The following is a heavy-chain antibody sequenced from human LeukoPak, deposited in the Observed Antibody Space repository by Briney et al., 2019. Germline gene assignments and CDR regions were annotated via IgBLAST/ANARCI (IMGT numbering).Heavy chain of an antibody. CDR3: ARSPYESGTPPTRLED. CDR1: GXTFSECY. Sequence: PGGSLRLSCAASGXTFSECYMNCIPQAPGKGLEWVSYVSCGSTYTNYADSVKGRFTVSRDNAKNSLSLQMSSLRAEDTAVYYCARSPYESGTPPTRLEDWGQGTLVTVSS. J-gene: IGHJ4*02. CDR2: VSCGSTYT. V-gene: IGHV3-11*06. D-gene: IGHD3-10*01.